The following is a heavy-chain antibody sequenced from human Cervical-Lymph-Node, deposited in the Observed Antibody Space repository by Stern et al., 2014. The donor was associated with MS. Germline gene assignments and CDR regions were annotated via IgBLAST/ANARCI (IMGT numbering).Heavy chain of an antibody. CDR1: GGAVSDYY. Sequence: VHLVESGPGLVKPSETLSLTCTVSGGAVSDYYWTWIRQRPGKGLAWIGYISDTGTTNYNPSLHSRVTITLDTSQNQVSLRLRSVTAADTAVYYCARDPSTTASDWFFDLWGRGSLVTVSS. CDR3: ARDPSTTASDWFFDL. D-gene: IGHD2-21*02. CDR2: ISDTGTT. V-gene: IGHV4-59*02. J-gene: IGHJ2*01.